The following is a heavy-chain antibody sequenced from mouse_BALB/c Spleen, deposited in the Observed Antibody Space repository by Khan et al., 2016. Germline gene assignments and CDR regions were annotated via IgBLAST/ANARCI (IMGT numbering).Heavy chain of an antibody. CDR1: GYTFTNYG. Sequence: QIQLVQSGPELKKPGETVKISCKASGYTFTNYGMNWVKQAPGKGLKWMGWINPYTGEPTYADDFKGRFAFFLETSASTAYLQINNLKNEDTATYFCARGKYDGVAYWGQGTLVTVSA. CDR2: INPYTGEP. V-gene: IGHV9-3-1*01. D-gene: IGHD2-14*01. CDR3: ARGKYDGVAY. J-gene: IGHJ3*01.